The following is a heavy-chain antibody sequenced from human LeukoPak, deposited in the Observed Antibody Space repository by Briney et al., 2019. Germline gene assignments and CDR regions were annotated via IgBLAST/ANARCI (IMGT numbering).Heavy chain of an antibody. V-gene: IGHV1-24*01. CDR3: ATGYDSSGRWPYYFDY. Sequence: ASVKVSCTVSGYTLTELSMHWVRQAPGKGLEWMGGCNPEDGETIYAQKFQGRATMTEDTSTDTAYMELSSLRSQDTAVYYCATGYDSSGRWPYYFDYWGQGTLVTVSS. J-gene: IGHJ4*02. CDR1: GYTLTELS. CDR2: CNPEDGET. D-gene: IGHD3-22*01.